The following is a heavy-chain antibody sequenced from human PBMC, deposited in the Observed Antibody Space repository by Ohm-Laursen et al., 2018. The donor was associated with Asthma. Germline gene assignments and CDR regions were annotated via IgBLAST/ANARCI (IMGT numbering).Heavy chain of an antibody. J-gene: IGHJ3*02. V-gene: IGHV4-30-2*01. CDR2: IYHSGST. CDR3: ARADYPPDAFDI. D-gene: IGHD3-16*01. Sequence: TLSLTWAVSGGSISSGGYSWSWIRQPPGKGLEWIGYIYHSGSTYYNPSLKSRVTISVDRSKNQFSLKLSSVTAADTAVYYCARADYPPDAFDIWGQGTMVTVSS. CDR1: GGSISSGGYS.